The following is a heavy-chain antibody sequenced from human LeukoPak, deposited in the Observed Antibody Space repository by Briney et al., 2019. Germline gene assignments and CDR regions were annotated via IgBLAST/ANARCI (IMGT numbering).Heavy chain of an antibody. V-gene: IGHV3-73*01. CDR3: TKGSYYTWATGY. CDR2: IRSKANSYAT. J-gene: IGHJ4*02. D-gene: IGHD1-26*01. Sequence: GGSLKPSCAASGFTFSGSAMHWVRQASGKGLEWVGRIRSKANSYATAYAASVKGRFTISRDDSKNTAYLQMNSLKTEDTAVYYCTKGSYYTWATGYWGQGTLVTVSS. CDR1: GFTFSGSA.